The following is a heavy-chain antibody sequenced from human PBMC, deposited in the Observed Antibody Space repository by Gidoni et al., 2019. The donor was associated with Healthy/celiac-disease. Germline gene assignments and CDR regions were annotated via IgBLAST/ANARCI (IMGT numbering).Heavy chain of an antibody. CDR2: ISSSSSYI. CDR1: GFTFSSYS. Sequence: EVQLVESGGGLVKPGGSLRLSCAASGFTFSSYSMNWVRQAPGKGLEWVSSISSSSSYIYYADSVKGRFTISRDNAKNSLYLQMNSLRAEDTAVYYCAREWRAAADPNPPDCWGQGTLVTVSS. D-gene: IGHD6-13*01. V-gene: IGHV3-21*01. CDR3: AREWRAAADPNPPDC. J-gene: IGHJ4*02.